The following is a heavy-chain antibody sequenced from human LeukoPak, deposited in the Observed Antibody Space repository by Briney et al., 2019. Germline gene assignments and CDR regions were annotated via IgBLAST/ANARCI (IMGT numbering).Heavy chain of an antibody. CDR2: IYHSGST. V-gene: IGHV4-34*01. D-gene: IGHD5-18*01. CDR3: ARDETAMVDY. CDR1: GGSFSGYY. J-gene: IGHJ4*02. Sequence: SETLSLTCAVYGGSFSGYYWSWIRQPPGKGLEWIGSIYHSGSTYYNPSLKSRVTISVDTSKNQFSLKLSSVTAADTAVYYCARDETAMVDYWGQGTLVTVSS.